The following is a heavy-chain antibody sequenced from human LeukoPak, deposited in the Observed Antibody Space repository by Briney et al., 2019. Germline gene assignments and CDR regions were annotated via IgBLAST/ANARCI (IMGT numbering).Heavy chain of an antibody. CDR1: GFTFSNYW. Sequence: GGSLRLSCAASGFTFSNYWMHWVRQAPGKGLVWVSRINRDGSTTKYADSVKGRFTVSRDNAKNTLNLQMNSLKTEDTAVYYCTSRLSPARFYSGSYQIDYWGQGTLVTVSS. D-gene: IGHD1-26*01. V-gene: IGHV3-74*03. CDR3: TSRLSPARFYSGSYQIDY. J-gene: IGHJ4*02. CDR2: INRDGSTT.